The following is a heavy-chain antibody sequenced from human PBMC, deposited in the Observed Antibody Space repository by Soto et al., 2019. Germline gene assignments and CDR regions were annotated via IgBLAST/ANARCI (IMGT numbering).Heavy chain of an antibody. CDR1: GYTFTDYW. D-gene: IGHD3-9*01. Sequence: PGESLKISCKGSGYTFTDYWIGWVRQLPGKGLEWMGIIYPGDSDTRYSPSFQGHVTITVDKSTSTAYLQWNTLKASDTAMYYCAAGGPTTYYDKQDYYYGMDVWGQGTTVTV. J-gene: IGHJ6*02. CDR3: AAGGPTTYYDKQDYYYGMDV. CDR2: IYPGDSDT. V-gene: IGHV5-51*01.